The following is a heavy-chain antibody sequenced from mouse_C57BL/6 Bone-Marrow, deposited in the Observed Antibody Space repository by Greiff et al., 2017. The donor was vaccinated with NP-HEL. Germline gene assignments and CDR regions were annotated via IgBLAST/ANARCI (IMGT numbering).Heavy chain of an antibody. V-gene: IGHV3-6*01. Sequence: ESGPGLVKPSQSLSLTCSVTGYSITSGYYWNWIRQFPGNKLEWMGYISYDGSNNYNPSLKNRISITRDTSKNQFFLKLNSVTTEDTATYYCARRNGRGDYWGQGTTLTVSS. CDR1: GYSITSGYY. CDR2: ISYDGSN. J-gene: IGHJ2*01. CDR3: ARRNGRGDY. D-gene: IGHD1-1*01.